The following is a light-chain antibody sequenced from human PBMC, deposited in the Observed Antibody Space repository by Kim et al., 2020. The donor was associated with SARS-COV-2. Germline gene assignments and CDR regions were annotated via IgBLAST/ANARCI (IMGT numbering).Light chain of an antibody. Sequence: GQSFTISCTATGSNVGGYNYVSWYQQHPGKAPKLMIYDVSKRPSGVSNRFSGSKSGNTASLTISGLQAEDEADYYCSSYTSSSTYVFGTGTKVTVL. V-gene: IGLV2-14*04. CDR1: GSNVGGYNY. J-gene: IGLJ1*01. CDR2: DVS. CDR3: SSYTSSSTYV.